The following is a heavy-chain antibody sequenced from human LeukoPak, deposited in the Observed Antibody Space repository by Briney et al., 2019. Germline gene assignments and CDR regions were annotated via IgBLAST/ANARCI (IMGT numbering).Heavy chain of an antibody. CDR1: GGSFSGYY. CDR2: INHSGST. V-gene: IGHV4-34*01. J-gene: IGHJ4*02. D-gene: IGHD5-18*01. Sequence: SETLSLTCAVYGGSFSGYYWSWIRQPPGKGLEWIGEINHSGSTNYNPSLKSRVTISVDTSKNQFSLKPSSVTAADTAVYYCARGSLDTAAFDYWGQGTLVTVSS. CDR3: ARGSLDTAAFDY.